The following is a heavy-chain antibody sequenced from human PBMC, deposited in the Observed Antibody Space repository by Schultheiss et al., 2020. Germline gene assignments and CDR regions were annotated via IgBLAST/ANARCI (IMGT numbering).Heavy chain of an antibody. CDR3: VESLQGVGATKRDAFDY. J-gene: IGHJ4*02. Sequence: SQTLSLTCTVSGYSISSGYYWGWIRQPPGKGLEWIGSIYHSGSTYYNPSLKSRVTISVDTSKNQFSLKLSSVTAADTAVYYCVESLQGVGATKRDAFDYWGQGTL. CDR2: IYHSGST. CDR1: GYSISSGYY. V-gene: IGHV4-38-2*02. D-gene: IGHD1-26*01.